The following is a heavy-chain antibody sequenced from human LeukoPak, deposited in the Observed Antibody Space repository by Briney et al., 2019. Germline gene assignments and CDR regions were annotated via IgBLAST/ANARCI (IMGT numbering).Heavy chain of an antibody. D-gene: IGHD6-13*01. Sequence: SETLSLTCTVSGGSVSSSSYYWGWIRQPPGKGLEWIGSIYYSGSTYYNPSLKSRVTISVDTSKNQFSLRLSSVTAADTAVYYCATSRIFFRPGGGIAAAGTIGVGVFDYWGQGTLVTVSS. J-gene: IGHJ4*02. CDR2: IYYSGST. CDR1: GGSVSSSSYY. V-gene: IGHV4-39*01. CDR3: ATSRIFFRPGGGIAAAGTIGVGVFDY.